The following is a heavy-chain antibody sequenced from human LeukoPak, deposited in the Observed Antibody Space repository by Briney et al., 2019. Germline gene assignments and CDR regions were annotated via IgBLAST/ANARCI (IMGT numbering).Heavy chain of an antibody. CDR3: AKAATTWSNCDY. V-gene: IGHV5-51*01. D-gene: IGHD3-3*01. CDR2: IYAGESDT. J-gene: IGHJ4*02. Sequence: GESLKISCTGSGYSFTNYWIGWVRQMPGKGLEWMGIIYAGESDTRYSPSFQGRITITADKSINTVYLQLTSLKASDTAMYYCAKAATTWSNCDYWGQGTLLTVSS. CDR1: GYSFTNYW.